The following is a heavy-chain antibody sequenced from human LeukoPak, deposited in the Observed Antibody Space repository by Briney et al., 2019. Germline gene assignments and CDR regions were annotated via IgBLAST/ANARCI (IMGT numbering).Heavy chain of an antibody. CDR3: AKGRGITMVVVVPGD. D-gene: IGHD3-22*01. V-gene: IGHV3-23*01. CDR2: ISGSGGST. CDR1: GFTFSSYA. J-gene: IGHJ4*02. Sequence: GGSLRLSCAASGFTFSSYAMSWVRQAPGKGLEWVSGISGSGGSTYYADSVKGRFTISRDNSKNTLYLQMNRLRAEEPAVYYCAKGRGITMVVVVPGDWGQGTLVTVSS.